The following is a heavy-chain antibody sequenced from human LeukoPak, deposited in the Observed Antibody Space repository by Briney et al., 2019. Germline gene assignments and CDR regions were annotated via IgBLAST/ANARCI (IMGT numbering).Heavy chain of an antibody. V-gene: IGHV3-23*01. J-gene: IGHJ1*01. CDR2: IDYSGGSS. D-gene: IGHD2-15*01. CDR3: ATEAADCSGGSCHPEYFQH. CDR1: GFALGSYE. Sequence: GGSLRLTCTVSGFALGSYEMSWIRQAPGRGLEWVSSIDYSGGSSYYADSVKGRFTISRDNAKNSLYLRMNSLRAEDTAVYYCATEAADCSGGSCHPEYFQHWGQGTLVTVSS.